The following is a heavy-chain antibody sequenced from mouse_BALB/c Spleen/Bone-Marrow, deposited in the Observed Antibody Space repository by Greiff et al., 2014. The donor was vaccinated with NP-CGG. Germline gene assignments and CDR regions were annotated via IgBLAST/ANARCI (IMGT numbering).Heavy chain of an antibody. CDR1: GYAFSSYW. D-gene: IGHD2-1*01. J-gene: IGHJ2*01. CDR2: IYPGDGDT. CDR3: AFGNYDFDY. V-gene: IGHV1-80*01. Sequence: QVQLQQSGAELVRPGSSVKISCKASGYAFSSYWMNWVKQRPGQGLEWIGQIYPGDGDTNYSGKFKGKATLTADESSSTAYMQLSRLTSEDSAVYFCAFGNYDFDYWGQGTTLTVSS.